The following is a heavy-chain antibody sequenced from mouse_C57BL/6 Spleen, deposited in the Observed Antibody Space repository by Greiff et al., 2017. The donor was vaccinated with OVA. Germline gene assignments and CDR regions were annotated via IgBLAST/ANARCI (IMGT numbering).Heavy chain of an antibody. CDR3: ARGAAQAPFAY. V-gene: IGHV1-50*01. Sequence: QVQLQQPGAELVKPGASVKLSCKASGYTFTSYWMQWVKQRPGQGLEWIGEIDPSDSYTNYNQQFKGKATLTVDTSSSTAYMQLSSLTSEDSAVYYCARGAAQAPFAYWGQGTLVTVSA. CDR2: IDPSDSYT. CDR1: GYTFTSYW. J-gene: IGHJ3*01. D-gene: IGHD3-2*02.